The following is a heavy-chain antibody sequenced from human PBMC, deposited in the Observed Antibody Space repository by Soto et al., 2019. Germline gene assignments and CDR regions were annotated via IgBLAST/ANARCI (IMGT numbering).Heavy chain of an antibody. J-gene: IGHJ5*02. V-gene: IGHV3-48*02. CDR1: GLTFSSYS. CDR2: ISSSSSTI. Sequence: EVQLVESGGGLVQPGGSLRLSCAASGLTFSSYSMNWVRQATGKGLEWVSYISSSSSTIYYAESVKGRFTISRDNAKNKLYLQLNSLRDEDTAVYYYARDGGSLNWIDPWGQGTLVTVSS. D-gene: IGHD1-26*01. CDR3: ARDGGSLNWIDP.